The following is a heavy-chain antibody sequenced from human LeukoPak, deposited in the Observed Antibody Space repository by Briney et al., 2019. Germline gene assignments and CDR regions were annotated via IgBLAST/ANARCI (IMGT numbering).Heavy chain of an antibody. D-gene: IGHD2-15*01. CDR1: GFTFSEFS. CDR2: IRANGGDT. Sequence: GGSLRLSSAVSGFTFSEFSMSCVCQAPGKGLEWVSSIRANGGDTYYTDSVKDRFTISIDNSKNTLYLEMNSLRAEDTAVYYWAKGGYPTWFDPCVQGTLATVSS. V-gene: IGHV3-23*01. J-gene: IGHJ5*02. CDR3: AKGGYPTWFDP.